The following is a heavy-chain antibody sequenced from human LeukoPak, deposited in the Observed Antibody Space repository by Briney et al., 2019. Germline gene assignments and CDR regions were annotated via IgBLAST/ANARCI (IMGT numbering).Heavy chain of an antibody. J-gene: IGHJ4*02. Sequence: PGGSLRLSCAASGLMFNGYWMHWFRQVPGKGLVWLSEINPGGNKKNYADSVWGRFTVSRDNAKDTVYLQMDRVSVGDTAVYYCARGTVGAPGFDYWGQGTLVSVSS. CDR1: GLMFNGYW. CDR2: INPGGNKK. D-gene: IGHD6-13*01. V-gene: IGHV3-74*01. CDR3: ARGTVGAPGFDY.